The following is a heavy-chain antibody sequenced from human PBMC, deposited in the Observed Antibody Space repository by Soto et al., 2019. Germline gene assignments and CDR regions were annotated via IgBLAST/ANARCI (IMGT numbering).Heavy chain of an antibody. Sequence: QVQLQESGPGLVKPSQTLSLTCTVSGASIGSGTYYWHWIRQHPGKGLEWIGWLSPSGGTYYNPYVRSRMTISVATSKDPFSLRLTSVTAADTAVYYCARGTRTDTRFGESIVDFWGQGTLVTVSS. CDR2: LSPSGGT. J-gene: IGHJ4*02. V-gene: IGHV4-31*03. CDR3: ARGTRTDTRFGESIVDF. CDR1: GASIGSGTYY. D-gene: IGHD3-10*01.